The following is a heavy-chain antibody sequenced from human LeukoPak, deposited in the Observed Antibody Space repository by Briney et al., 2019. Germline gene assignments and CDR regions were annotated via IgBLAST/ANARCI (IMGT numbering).Heavy chain of an antibody. Sequence: PSETLSLTCSVSGYSISSDCYWAWIRQPPGQGLEWIGGIYHSGYTYYYPSLKSRVTLSVDTSKNQFSLRLSSVTAADTAVYYCARAPRDSNGYYMRRFDSWGQGTLVIVSS. J-gene: IGHJ4*02. CDR2: IYHSGYT. CDR1: GYSISSDCY. V-gene: IGHV4-38-2*02. D-gene: IGHD3-22*01. CDR3: ARAPRDSNGYYMRRFDS.